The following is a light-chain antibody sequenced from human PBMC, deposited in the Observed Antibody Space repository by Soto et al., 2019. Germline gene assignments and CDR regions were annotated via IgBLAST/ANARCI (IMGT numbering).Light chain of an antibody. J-gene: IGKJ4*01. V-gene: IGKV3-15*01. CDR1: QSVTSN. Sequence: EIMMTQSPATLSVSPGERATLSCRASQSVTSNLAWYQQKPGQAPRHLIYGASTRATGIPARFSGSGSGTEFTLTISSLQSEDFAVYYCQQYNNWLTFGGGTKVEIK. CDR2: GAS. CDR3: QQYNNWLT.